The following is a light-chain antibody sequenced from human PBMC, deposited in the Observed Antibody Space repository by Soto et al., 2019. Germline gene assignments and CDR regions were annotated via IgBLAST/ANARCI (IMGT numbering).Light chain of an antibody. Sequence: ETVLTQSPARLSLSPGERATLSCRAGQSVSDYLAWYQQKPGQAPRLLIYGASTRATGIPARFSAFGSGTDFTLTISSLQSEDFAIYYCHQYNAWPPTWTFGQGTKVDIK. CDR1: QSVSDY. V-gene: IGKV3-15*01. CDR3: HQYNAWPPTWT. CDR2: GAS. J-gene: IGKJ1*01.